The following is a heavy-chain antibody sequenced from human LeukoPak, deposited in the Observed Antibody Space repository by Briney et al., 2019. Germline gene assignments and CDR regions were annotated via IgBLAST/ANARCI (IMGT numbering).Heavy chain of an antibody. D-gene: IGHD4-23*01. CDR3: ARDGRSYGGKNWFDP. Sequence: GRSLRLSSAASGFTFSSYAMHWVRQAPGTGLESGAVISYDGSNKYYADSVQGRFTISRDNSKNTLYLQMNSLRAEDTAVYYCARDGRSYGGKNWFDPWGQGTLVTVSS. J-gene: IGHJ5*02. V-gene: IGHV3-30-3*01. CDR2: ISYDGSNK. CDR1: GFTFSSYA.